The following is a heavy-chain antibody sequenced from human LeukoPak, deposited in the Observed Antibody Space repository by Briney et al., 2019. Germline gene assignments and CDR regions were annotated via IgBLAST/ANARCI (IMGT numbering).Heavy chain of an antibody. CDR2: ISGSGGST. CDR3: AKDPGYCSSTSCPGDY. D-gene: IGHD2-2*01. J-gene: IGHJ4*02. V-gene: IGHV3-23*01. CDR1: GFTFSSYA. Sequence: PGGSLRLSCAASGFTFSSYAMSWVRQAPGKGLEWVSAISGSGGSTYYADSVKGRFTISRDNSKNTLYLQMNSLRAEDTAVYYCAKDPGYCSSTSCPGDYWGQGTLVTVSS.